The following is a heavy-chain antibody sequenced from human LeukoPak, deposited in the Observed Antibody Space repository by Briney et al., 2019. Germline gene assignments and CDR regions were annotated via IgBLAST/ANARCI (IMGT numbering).Heavy chain of an antibody. D-gene: IGHD3-10*01. J-gene: IGHJ6*04. Sequence: SVKVSCKASGGTFSSYAISWVRQAPGQGLEWMGGIIPIFGTANYAQKFQGRDTITADESTSTAYMELSSLRSEDTAVYYCARGFTMVRGVITDYYYGMDVWGKGTTVTVSS. CDR1: GGTFSSYA. CDR2: IIPIFGTA. V-gene: IGHV1-69*13. CDR3: ARGFTMVRGVITDYYYGMDV.